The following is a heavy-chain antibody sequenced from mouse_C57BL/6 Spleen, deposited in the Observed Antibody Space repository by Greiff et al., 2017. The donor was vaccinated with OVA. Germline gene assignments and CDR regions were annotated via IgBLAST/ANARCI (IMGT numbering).Heavy chain of an antibody. J-gene: IGHJ2*01. CDR1: GYTFTDYY. CDR3: ARWYYGRSYYCDY. V-gene: IGHV1-26*01. D-gene: IGHD1-1*01. Sequence: VQLQQSGPELVKPGASVKISCKASGYTFTDYYMNWVKQSHGKSLEWIGDINPNNGGTSYNQKFKGKATLTVDKSSSTAYMELRSLTSEDSAVYYCARWYYGRSYYCDYWGQGTTLTVSS. CDR2: INPNNGGT.